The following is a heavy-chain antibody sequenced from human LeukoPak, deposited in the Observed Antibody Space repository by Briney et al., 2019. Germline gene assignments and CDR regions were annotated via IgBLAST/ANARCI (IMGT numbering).Heavy chain of an antibody. Sequence: GGSLRLSCAASGFTFSSYEMNWVRQAPGKGLEWVSYSSSSGTTIYYAESVKGRFTISRDNAKNSLYLQMNSLRAEDTAVYYCARLMWDGSGTYYSYAMDVWGQGTTVTVSS. V-gene: IGHV3-48*03. CDR1: GFTFSSYE. D-gene: IGHD3-10*01. CDR3: ARLMWDGSGTYYSYAMDV. J-gene: IGHJ6*02. CDR2: SSSSGTTI.